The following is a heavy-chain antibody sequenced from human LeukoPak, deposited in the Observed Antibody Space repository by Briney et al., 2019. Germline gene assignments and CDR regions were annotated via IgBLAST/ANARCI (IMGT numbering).Heavy chain of an antibody. J-gene: IGHJ4*02. CDR2: INPNSGGT. CDR1: GYTFTGYY. Sequence: ASVKVSCKASGYTFTGYYMHWVRQAPGQGLEWMGWINPNSGGTNYAQKFQGRVTMTRDTSISTAYMELSRLRSDDTAVYYCARVVEMATIDPYFDYWGQGTLVTVSS. D-gene: IGHD5-24*01. CDR3: ARVVEMATIDPYFDY. V-gene: IGHV1-2*02.